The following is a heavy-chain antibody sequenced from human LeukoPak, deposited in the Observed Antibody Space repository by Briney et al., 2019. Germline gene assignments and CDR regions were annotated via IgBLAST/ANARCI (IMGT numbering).Heavy chain of an antibody. Sequence: SETLSLTCTVYGGSISSSSYYWGWIRQPPGGGLEWIGSIYYSGSTYYNPSLKSRATISVDTSKNQSPLKLSSVAAADTAVYCCARRPYSQSRRYVDLWGRGTLVTVSS. CDR2: IYYSGST. CDR1: GGSISSSSYY. V-gene: IGHV4-39*01. D-gene: IGHD3-16*01. CDR3: ARRPYSQSRRYVDL. J-gene: IGHJ2*01.